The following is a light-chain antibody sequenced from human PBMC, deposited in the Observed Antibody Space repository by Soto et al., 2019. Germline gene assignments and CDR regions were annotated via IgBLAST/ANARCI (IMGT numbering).Light chain of an antibody. V-gene: IGKV3-20*01. CDR1: QSVSRSY. Sequence: EIVLTQSPGTLSLSPGERATLSCRASQSVSRSYLAWYQQKPGQAPRLLIYGASSRATGIPDRFSGSGSGTDFTLTISRLEPEDFAVYSCQQYGSSPKNTFGQGTRLEIK. CDR2: GAS. CDR3: QQYGSSPKNT. J-gene: IGKJ5*01.